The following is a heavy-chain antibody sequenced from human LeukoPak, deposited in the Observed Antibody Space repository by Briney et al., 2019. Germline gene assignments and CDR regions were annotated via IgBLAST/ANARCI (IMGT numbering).Heavy chain of an antibody. CDR1: GFAFDDYA. Sequence: GGSLRLSCAASGFAFDDYAMHWVRQAPGKGLEWVSAISGSGGSTYYADSVKGRFTISRDNAKNSLYLQMNSLRVEDTAIYYCARDYVWGSSESDYWGQGTLVTVSS. CDR3: ARDYVWGSSESDY. D-gene: IGHD7-27*01. V-gene: IGHV3-23*01. J-gene: IGHJ4*02. CDR2: ISGSGGST.